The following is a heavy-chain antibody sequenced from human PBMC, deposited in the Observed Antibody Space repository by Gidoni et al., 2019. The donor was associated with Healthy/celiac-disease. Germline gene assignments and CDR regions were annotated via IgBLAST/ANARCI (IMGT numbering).Heavy chain of an antibody. CDR1: GFTFSSYA. CDR3: AKLGGGKWLRSGDY. CDR2: ISGSGGST. J-gene: IGHJ4*02. V-gene: IGHV3-23*01. D-gene: IGHD5-12*01. Sequence: EVQLLESGGGLVQPGGSLRLSCAASGFTFSSYAMSWVRQAPGKGLGWCSAISGSGGSTYYADSVKGRFTISRDNSKNTLYLQMNSLRAEDTAVYYCAKLGGGKWLRSGDYWGQGTLVTVSS.